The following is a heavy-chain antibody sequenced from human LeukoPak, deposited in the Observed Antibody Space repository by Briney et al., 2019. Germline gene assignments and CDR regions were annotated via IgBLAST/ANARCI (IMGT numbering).Heavy chain of an antibody. CDR3: AKEESDWSSLGYYYHYMDV. D-gene: IGHD3-9*01. CDR1: GGSISSYY. J-gene: IGHJ6*03. Sequence: SETLSLTCTVSGGSISSYYWSWIRQPAGKGLEWIGRIYTSGSTNYNPSLKSRVTMSVDTSKNQFSLKLSSVTAADTAVYYCAKEESDWSSLGYYYHYMDVWGKGTTVTISS. V-gene: IGHV4-4*07. CDR2: IYTSGST.